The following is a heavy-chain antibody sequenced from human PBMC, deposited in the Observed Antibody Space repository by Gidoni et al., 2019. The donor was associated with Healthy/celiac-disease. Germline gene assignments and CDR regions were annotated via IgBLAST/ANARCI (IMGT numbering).Heavy chain of an antibody. V-gene: IGHV3-7*01. J-gene: IGHJ5*02. D-gene: IGHD2-2*01. CDR2: IKQDGSEK. CDR3: ARDVDFTVVLAAIEPLLPGINWFDP. CDR1: GFTFSSYW. Sequence: EVQLVESGGGLVQPGGSLRLSCAASGFTFSSYWMSWVRQAPGKGLQWVANIKQDGSEKYYVDSVKGRFTISRDNAKNSLYLQRNSLRAEDTAVYYCARDVDFTVVLAAIEPLLPGINWFDPWGQGTLVTVSS.